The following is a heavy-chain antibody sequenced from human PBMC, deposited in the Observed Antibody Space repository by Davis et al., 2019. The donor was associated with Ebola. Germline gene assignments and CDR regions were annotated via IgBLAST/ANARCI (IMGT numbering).Heavy chain of an antibody. D-gene: IGHD6-6*01. CDR1: GFTFSNYW. CDR2: ISSSGSTI. V-gene: IGHV3-48*04. CDR3: AKQQTMYSSSSV. J-gene: IGHJ4*02. Sequence: GGSLRLSCAASGFTFSNYWMHWVRQAPGKGLEWVSYISSSGSTIYYADSVKGRFTISRDNAKNSLYLQMNSLRAEDTAVYYCAKQQTMYSSSSVWGQGTLVTVSS.